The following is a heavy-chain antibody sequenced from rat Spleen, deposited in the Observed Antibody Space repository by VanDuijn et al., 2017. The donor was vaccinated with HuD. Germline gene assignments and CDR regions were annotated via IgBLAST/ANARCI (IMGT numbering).Heavy chain of an antibody. CDR1: GFTFSDYY. D-gene: IGHD1-11*01. V-gene: IGHV5-29*01. CDR3: ARQDGGYALYWYFDF. CDR2: ISSDGSIT. Sequence: EVQLVESDGGLVQPGRSLKLSCAASGFTFSDYYMAWVRQAPTKGLEWVTTISSDGSITYYRDSVKGRFTISRDNSKSTLYLQMDSLRSEDTATYYWARQDGGYALYWYFDFWGPGTMVTVSS. J-gene: IGHJ1*01.